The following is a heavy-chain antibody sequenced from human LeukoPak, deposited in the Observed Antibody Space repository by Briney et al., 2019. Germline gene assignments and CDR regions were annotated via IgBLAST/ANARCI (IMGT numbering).Heavy chain of an antibody. CDR1: GFTFSSYA. Sequence: GGSLRLSCAASGFTFSSYAMSWVRQAPGKGLEWVANIKQDGSEEYYVDSVKGRFTISRDNAKNSLYPQMNSLRAEDTAVYYCARRYFDYWGQGILVTVSS. CDR2: IKQDGSEE. J-gene: IGHJ4*02. CDR3: ARRYFDY. V-gene: IGHV3-7*03.